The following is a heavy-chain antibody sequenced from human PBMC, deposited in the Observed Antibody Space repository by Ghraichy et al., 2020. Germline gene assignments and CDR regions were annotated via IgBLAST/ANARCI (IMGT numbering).Heavy chain of an antibody. V-gene: IGHV3-21*01. CDR2: ISSSSSYI. CDR1: GFTFSSYS. CDR3: ARDGEYSGYDFWSYGMDV. D-gene: IGHD5-12*01. J-gene: IGHJ6*02. Sequence: GGSLRLSCAASGFTFSSYSMNWVRQAPGKGLEWVSSISSSSSYIYYADSVKGRFTISRDNAKNSLYLQMNSLRAEDTAVYYCARDGEYSGYDFWSYGMDVWGQGTTVTVSS.